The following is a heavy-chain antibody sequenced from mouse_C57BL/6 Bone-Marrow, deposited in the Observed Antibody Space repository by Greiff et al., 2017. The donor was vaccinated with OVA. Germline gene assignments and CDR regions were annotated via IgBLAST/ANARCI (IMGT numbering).Heavy chain of an antibody. CDR3: ARPDYYGSSSWFAY. J-gene: IGHJ3*01. CDR2: IYPGSGNT. CDR1: GYTFTDYY. D-gene: IGHD1-1*01. V-gene: IGHV1-76*01. Sequence: QVQLKQSGAELVRPGASVKLSCKASGYTFTDYYINWVKQRPGQGLEWIARIYPGSGNTYYNEKFKGKATLTAEKSSSTAYMQLSSLTSEDSAVYFCARPDYYGSSSWFAYWGQGTLVTVSA.